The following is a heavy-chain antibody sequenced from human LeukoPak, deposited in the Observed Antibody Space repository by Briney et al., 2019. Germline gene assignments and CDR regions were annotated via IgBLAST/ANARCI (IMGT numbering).Heavy chain of an antibody. V-gene: IGHV3-7*01. CDR3: ARDTPGEESH. CDR1: GFTFSAYW. D-gene: IGHD2-2*01. CDR2: IKQDGSEK. J-gene: IGHJ4*02. Sequence: PGGSLRLSCSASGFTFSAYWMSWVRQAPGKGLEWVANIKQDGSEKYYVDSVKGRFTISGDNAKNSLYLQMNSLRGEDTAVYYCARDTPGEESHWGQGTLVTVSS.